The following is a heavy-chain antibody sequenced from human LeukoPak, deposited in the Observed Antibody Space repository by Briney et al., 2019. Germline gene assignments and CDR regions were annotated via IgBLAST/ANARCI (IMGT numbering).Heavy chain of an antibody. V-gene: IGHV3-21*01. CDR1: GFTFNRYN. CDR3: ARDRGSRYYYYYMDV. CDR2: ISTSSSYI. Sequence: GGSLRLSCAASGFTFNRYNMNWVRRAPGKGLEWVSSISTSSSYIYYADSVRGRFTISRDNAKNSLYLQMNSLRAEDTAVYYCARDRGSRYYYYYMDVWGKGTTVTVSS. J-gene: IGHJ6*03.